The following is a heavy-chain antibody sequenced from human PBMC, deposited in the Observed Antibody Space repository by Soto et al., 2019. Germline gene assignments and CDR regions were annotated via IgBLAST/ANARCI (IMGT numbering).Heavy chain of an antibody. CDR2: IIPILGIA. Sequence: QVQLVQSGAEVKKPGSSVKVSCKASGGTFSSYTISWVRQAPGQGLEWMGRIIPILGIANYAQKFQGRVTSTADKSTSTAYMELSSLRSEDTAVYYCARVYDILTGNYWFDPWGQGTLVTVSS. V-gene: IGHV1-69*02. D-gene: IGHD3-9*01. J-gene: IGHJ5*02. CDR3: ARVYDILTGNYWFDP. CDR1: GGTFSSYT.